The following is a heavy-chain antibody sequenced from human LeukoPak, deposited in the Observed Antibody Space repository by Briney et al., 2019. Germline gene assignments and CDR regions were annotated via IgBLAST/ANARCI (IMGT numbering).Heavy chain of an antibody. D-gene: IGHD5-12*01. CDR1: GGSIRNYY. CDR2: INHSGST. CDR3: ARRATSGYDPYFDY. J-gene: IGHJ4*02. V-gene: IGHV4-34*01. Sequence: SETLSLTCTVSGGSIRNYYWSWTRQPPGKGLEWIGEINHSGSTNYNPSLKSRVTISVDTSKNQFSLKLSSVTAADTAVYYCARRATSGYDPYFDYWGQGTLVTVSS.